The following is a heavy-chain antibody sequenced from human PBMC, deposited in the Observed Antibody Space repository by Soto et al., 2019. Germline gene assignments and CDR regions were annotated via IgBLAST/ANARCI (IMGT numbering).Heavy chain of an antibody. CDR3: ARIMRDAVGVPDAIYYFDA. V-gene: IGHV2-26*01. CDR2: IFSDDEK. D-gene: IGHD2-2*02. Sequence: SGPTLVNPTETLTLTCTVSGFSLSNPRMGVSWIRQPPGKALEWLAHIFSDDEKSYSTSLKSRLIISKDTSKSQVVLTMTNMDPVDTATFSCARIMRDAVGVPDAIYYFDACGQGTQVTVSS. CDR1: GFSLSNPRMG. J-gene: IGHJ5*02.